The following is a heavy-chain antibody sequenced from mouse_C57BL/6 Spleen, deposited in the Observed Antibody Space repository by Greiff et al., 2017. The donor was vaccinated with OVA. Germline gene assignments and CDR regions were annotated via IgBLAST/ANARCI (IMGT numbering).Heavy chain of an antibody. J-gene: IGHJ4*01. CDR3: AILRRNYDAMDY. Sequence: QVQLQQPGAELVKPGASVKLSCKASGYTFTSYWMQWVKQRPGQGLEWIGEIDPSDSYTNYNQKFKCKATLTVDTSSSTAYMQLSSLTSEDSAVYYCAILRRNYDAMDYWCQGTSVTVSS. CDR2: IDPSDSYT. V-gene: IGHV1-50*01. CDR1: GYTFTSYW. D-gene: IGHD1-1*01.